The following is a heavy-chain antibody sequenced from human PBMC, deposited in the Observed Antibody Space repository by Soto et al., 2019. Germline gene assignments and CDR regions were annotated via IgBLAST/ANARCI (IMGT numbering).Heavy chain of an antibody. Sequence: GGSLRLSCAASGFTFSSYAMSWVRQAPGKGLEWVSSISSSSSYIYYADSVKGRFTISRDNAKNSLYLQMNSLRAEDTAVYYCARDTDDDLTGSTPLDYWGQGTLVTVSS. J-gene: IGHJ4*02. CDR1: GFTFSSYA. V-gene: IGHV3-21*01. CDR3: ARDTDDDLTGSTPLDY. CDR2: ISSSSSYI. D-gene: IGHD3-9*01.